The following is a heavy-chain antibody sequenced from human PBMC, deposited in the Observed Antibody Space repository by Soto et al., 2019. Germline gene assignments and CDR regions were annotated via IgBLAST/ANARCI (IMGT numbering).Heavy chain of an antibody. CDR3: ARGSVDVPE. CDR2: SDPKSGGT. D-gene: IGHD3-10*01. V-gene: IGHV1-2*02. Sequence: QLVQSGAEVKKPGASVRVSCKTSGPTFIAYYIHWVRQAPGQGIEWMGWSDPKSGGTTYEQKLLGKGNLTQGPSIKPTRLGLKRLAIDGQAVYYRARGSVDVPEWGQGTLITVSS. J-gene: IGHJ4*02. CDR1: GPTFIAYY.